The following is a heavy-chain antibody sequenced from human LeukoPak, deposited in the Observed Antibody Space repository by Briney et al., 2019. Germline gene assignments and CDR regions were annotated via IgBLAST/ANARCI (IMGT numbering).Heavy chain of an antibody. D-gene: IGHD3-16*01. Sequence: SETLSLTCTVSGGSISSYYWSWIRQPPGKGLEWIGYIYYSGSTNYNPSLKSRVTISVDTSKNQFSLKLSSVTAADTAVYYCARMITRSLDYWGQGTLDTVSS. V-gene: IGHV4-59*13. CDR2: IYYSGST. CDR1: GGSISSYY. J-gene: IGHJ4*02. CDR3: ARMITRSLDY.